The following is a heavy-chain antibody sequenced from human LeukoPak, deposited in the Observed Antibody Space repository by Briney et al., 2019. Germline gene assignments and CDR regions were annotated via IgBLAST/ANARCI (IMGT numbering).Heavy chain of an antibody. CDR2: IYYSGST. CDR1: GGSISSYY. V-gene: IGHV4-59*08. D-gene: IGHD1-26*01. Sequence: SENLSLTCTVSGGSISSYYWSWIRQPPGKGLEWIGYIYYSGSTNYNPSLKSRVTISVDTSKNQFSLRLNSVTAADTAVYYCARHQHSGRKHYYGMDVWGQGTTVTVSS. J-gene: IGHJ6*02. CDR3: ARHQHSGRKHYYGMDV.